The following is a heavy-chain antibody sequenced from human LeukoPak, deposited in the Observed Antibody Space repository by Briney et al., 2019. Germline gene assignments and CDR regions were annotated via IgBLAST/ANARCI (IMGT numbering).Heavy chain of an antibody. CDR3: AKDLIRLGETALVGSPY. V-gene: IGHV3-23*01. CDR2: ISGRGGST. Sequence: GGSLRLSCAASGFTFGSYAMSWVRQAPGKGLEWISTISGRGGSTYYADSVQGRLTISRDNSKNTLYLQMNSLRAEDTAVYYCAKDLIRLGETALVGSPYWGQGTLVTVSS. D-gene: IGHD5-18*01. J-gene: IGHJ4*02. CDR1: GFTFGSYA.